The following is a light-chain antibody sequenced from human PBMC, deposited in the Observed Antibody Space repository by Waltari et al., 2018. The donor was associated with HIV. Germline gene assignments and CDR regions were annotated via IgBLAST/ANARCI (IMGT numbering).Light chain of an antibody. CDR2: DVS. CDR1: SSDVGGYNY. J-gene: IGLJ3*02. CDR3: SSYTSSSTLV. V-gene: IGLV2-14*03. Sequence: QSALTQPASVSGSPGQSITISCTGTSSDVGGYNYVSWYQQHPGKAPKLLIYDVSTRPSGDSSRFSGSKSGNTASLTISGLQAEDEADYYCSSYTSSSTLVFGGGTKLTVL.